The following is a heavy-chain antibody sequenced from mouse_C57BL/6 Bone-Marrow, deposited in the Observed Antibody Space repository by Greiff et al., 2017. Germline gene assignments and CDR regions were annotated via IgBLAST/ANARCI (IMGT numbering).Heavy chain of an antibody. J-gene: IGHJ2*01. D-gene: IGHD2-2*01. CDR1: GYTFTSYW. V-gene: IGHV1-55*01. CDR3: ASSTMVTTTGYYFDY. CDR2: IYPGSGST. Sequence: QVQLQQPGAELVKPGASVKMSCKASGYTFTSYWITWVKQRPGQGLEWIGDIYPGSGSTNYNEKFKSKATLTVDTSSSTAYMQLSSLTSADSAVYYGASSTMVTTTGYYFDYWGQGTTLTVSS.